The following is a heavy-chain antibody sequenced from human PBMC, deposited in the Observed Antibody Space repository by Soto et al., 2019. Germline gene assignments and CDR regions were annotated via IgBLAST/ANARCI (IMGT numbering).Heavy chain of an antibody. Sequence: ASVKVSCKASGYTFTGYYMHWVRQAPGQGLEWMGWINPNSGGTNYAQKFQGWVTMTRDTSISTAYMELSRLRSVDTATYYCVHTVMVHTITGGHYFDYWGPGILVTVSS. V-gene: IGHV1-2*04. J-gene: IGHJ4*02. CDR3: VHTVMVHTITGGHYFDY. CDR1: GYTFTGYY. CDR2: INPNSGGT. D-gene: IGHD2-8*01.